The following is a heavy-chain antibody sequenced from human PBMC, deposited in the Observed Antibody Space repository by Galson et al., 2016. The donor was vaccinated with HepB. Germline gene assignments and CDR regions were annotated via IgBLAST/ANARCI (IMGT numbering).Heavy chain of an antibody. CDR2: IDWADTK. CDR1: GFSLSSSGMC. D-gene: IGHD3-10*02. V-gene: IGHV2-70*01. Sequence: PALVKPTQTLTLTCTFSGFSLSSSGMCVSWIRQTPGKALEWLALIDWADTKYYSTSLKTRLTISKDTSKNQVVLTMTNMDPVDTATYYCARMVFGETQIDYYGIDVWGQGTTLTVSS. J-gene: IGHJ6*01. CDR3: ARMVFGETQIDYYGIDV.